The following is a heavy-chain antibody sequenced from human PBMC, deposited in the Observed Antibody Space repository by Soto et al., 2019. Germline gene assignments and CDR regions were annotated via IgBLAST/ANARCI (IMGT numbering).Heavy chain of an antibody. V-gene: IGHV4-31*03. CDR1: GGSISSGGYY. J-gene: IGHJ4*02. CDR3: ARKGDSGSYYFDY. Sequence: QVQLQESGPGLVKPSQTLSLTCTVSGGSISSGGYYWSWIRQHPGKGLEWIGYIYYSGSTYYNPSLKSRVTISVDTSKNQFSLKLSSVTDADTAVYYCARKGDSGSYYFDYWGQGTLVTVSS. D-gene: IGHD1-26*01. CDR2: IYYSGST.